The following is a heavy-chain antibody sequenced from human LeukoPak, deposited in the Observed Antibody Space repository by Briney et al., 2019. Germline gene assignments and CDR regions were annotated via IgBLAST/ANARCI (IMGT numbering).Heavy chain of an antibody. J-gene: IGHJ4*02. D-gene: IGHD1-26*01. CDR3: ARTKSGSYHSPFDY. Sequence: SETLSLTCSASGGSISSSAYYWGWIRQAPGKGLEWIGSVFHSGGTYYNPSLKSRVTISVDTSKNQFSLKLNSMTAADTALYYCARTKSGSYHSPFDYWGQGTLVTVSS. V-gene: IGHV4-39*01. CDR1: GGSISSSAYY. CDR2: VFHSGGT.